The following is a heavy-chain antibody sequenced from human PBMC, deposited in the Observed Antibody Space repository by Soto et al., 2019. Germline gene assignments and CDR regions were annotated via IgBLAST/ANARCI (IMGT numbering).Heavy chain of an antibody. D-gene: IGHD6-19*01. CDR3: ARWDSSGWQGVYYGMDV. CDR1: GDSVSSNSAA. Sequence: SQTLSLTCAISGDSVSSNSAAWNWIRQSPSRGLEWLGRTYYRSKWYNDYAVSVKSRITINPDTSKNQFSLRLNSVTPEDTAVYYCARWDSSGWQGVYYGMDVWGQGTTVTVSS. J-gene: IGHJ6*02. CDR2: TYYRSKWYN. V-gene: IGHV6-1*01.